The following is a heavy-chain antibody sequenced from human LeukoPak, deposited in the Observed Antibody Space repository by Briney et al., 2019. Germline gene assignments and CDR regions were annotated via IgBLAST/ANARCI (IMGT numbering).Heavy chain of an antibody. J-gene: IGHJ6*03. V-gene: IGHV3-48*03. CDR1: GFTFSSYE. CDR3: AKDYGSGNHYYYYMDV. D-gene: IGHD3-10*01. CDR2: ISSSGSTI. Sequence: GGSLRLSCAASGFTFSSYEMNWVRQAPGKGLEWVSYISSSGSTIYYADSVKGRFTISRDNVKNSLYLQMNSLRAEDTALYYCAKDYGSGNHYYYYMDVWGKGTTVTISS.